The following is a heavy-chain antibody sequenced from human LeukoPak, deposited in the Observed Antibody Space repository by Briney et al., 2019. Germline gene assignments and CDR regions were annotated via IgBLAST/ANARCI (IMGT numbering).Heavy chain of an antibody. CDR2: IIPIFATA. CDR3: ARDQVGIAARPVGSYYYYGMDV. J-gene: IGHJ6*02. V-gene: IGHV1-69*01. Sequence: SVKVSCKASGGTFSSYAISWVRQAPGQGLEWMGGIIPIFATANYAQKFQGRVTITADESTSTAYMELSSLRSEDTAVYYCARDQVGIAARPVGSYYYYGMDVWGQGTTVTVSS. D-gene: IGHD6-6*01. CDR1: GGTFSSYA.